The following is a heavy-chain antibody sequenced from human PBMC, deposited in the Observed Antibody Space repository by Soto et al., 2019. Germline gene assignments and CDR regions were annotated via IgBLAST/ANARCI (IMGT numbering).Heavy chain of an antibody. CDR3: AKDREYSYRGGFDY. CDR1: GFTFSSYS. J-gene: IGHJ4*02. Sequence: LRLSCAASGFTFSSYSMNWVRQAPGKGLEWVSYISSSSSTIYYADSVKGRFTISRDNAKNSLYLQMNSLRAEDTAVYYCAKDREYSYRGGFDYWGQETLVTVPS. CDR2: ISSSSSTI. D-gene: IGHD5-18*01. V-gene: IGHV3-48*01.